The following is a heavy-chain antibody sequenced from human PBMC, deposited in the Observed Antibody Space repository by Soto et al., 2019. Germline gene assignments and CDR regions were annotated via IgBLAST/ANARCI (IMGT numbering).Heavy chain of an antibody. D-gene: IGHD3-10*01. V-gene: IGHV3-48*01. CDR2: ISTGGSII. J-gene: IGHJ4*02. CDR1: GFIFSNYN. Sequence: PGGSLRLSCLASGFIFSNYNINWVRQAPGRGLEWVSYISTGGSIIYYADSVKGRFTISRDNAKNSLYLQMSSLRAEDTAVYYCARTWFGEGNYYFDFWGQGTLVTVSS. CDR3: ARTWFGEGNYYFDF.